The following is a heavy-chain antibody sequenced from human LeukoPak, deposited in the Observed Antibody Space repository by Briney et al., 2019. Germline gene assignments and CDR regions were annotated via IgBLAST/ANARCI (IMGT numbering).Heavy chain of an antibody. CDR1: GFTFSGSA. CDR2: VRSKANNYAT. D-gene: IGHD4-11*01. Sequence: GGSLRLSCVASGFTFSGSAMHWVRQASGKGLEWVGRVRSKANNYATAYAESVKGRFTVSRDDSKSTAYLQMNSLKAEDTAVYYCTRVDYSNYGWFDPWGQGTLVTVSS. V-gene: IGHV3-73*01. J-gene: IGHJ5*02. CDR3: TRVDYSNYGWFDP.